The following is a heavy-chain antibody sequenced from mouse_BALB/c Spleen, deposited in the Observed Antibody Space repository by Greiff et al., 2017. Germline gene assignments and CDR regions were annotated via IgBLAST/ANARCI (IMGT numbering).Heavy chain of an antibody. CDR1: GFSLTSYG. CDR3: ARNLYGSRGDYFDY. Sequence: QVQLKESGPGLVQPSQSLSITCTVSGFSLTSYGVHWVRQSPGKGLEWLGVIWSGGSTDYNAAFISRLSISKDNSKSQVFFKMNSLQANDTAIYYCARNLYGSRGDYFDYWGQGTTLTVSS. D-gene: IGHD1-1*01. J-gene: IGHJ2*01. CDR2: IWSGGST. V-gene: IGHV2-2*02.